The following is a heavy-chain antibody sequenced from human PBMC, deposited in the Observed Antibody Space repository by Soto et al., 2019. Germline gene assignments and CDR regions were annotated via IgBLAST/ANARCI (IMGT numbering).Heavy chain of an antibody. CDR1: GFTFSSYA. J-gene: IGHJ4*02. Sequence: GGSLRLSCAASGFTFSSYAMSWVRRAPGKGLEWVSVISGTGVTTYYADSVKGRITMTSDTSTSSVYMELRGLTSEDTAVYYCARDVIGHDNYETIGYYFDHWGPGTLVTVSS. V-gene: IGHV3-23*01. CDR3: ARDVIGHDNYETIGYYFDH. D-gene: IGHD3-16*01. CDR2: ISGTGVTT.